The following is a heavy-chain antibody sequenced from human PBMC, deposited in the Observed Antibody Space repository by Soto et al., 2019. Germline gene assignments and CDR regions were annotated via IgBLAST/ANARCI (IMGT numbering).Heavy chain of an antibody. D-gene: IGHD1-7*01. CDR2: IIPIFGTA. V-gene: IGHV1-69*12. Sequence: QVQLVQSGAEVKKPGSSVKVSCKASGGTFSSYAISWVRQAPGQGLEWMGGIIPIFGTANYAQKFQGRVTITADESTSPAYMEVSSLRSEDTAVYYCAGPPELTRIYYYYGMDVWGQGTTVTVSS. J-gene: IGHJ6*02. CDR3: AGPPELTRIYYYYGMDV. CDR1: GGTFSSYA.